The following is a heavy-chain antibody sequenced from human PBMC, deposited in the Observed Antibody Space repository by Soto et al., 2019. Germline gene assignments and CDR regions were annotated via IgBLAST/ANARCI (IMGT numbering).Heavy chain of an antibody. D-gene: IGHD3-3*01. CDR3: ARRFLEAANSYNWFDP. Sequence: QVQLVQSGAEVKKPGSSVKVSCKASGGTFSSYAISWVRQAPGQGLEWMGGIIPIFGTANYAQKFQGRVTITADKSTSTAYMELSSLRSEDTAVYYCARRFLEAANSYNWFDPWGQGTLVTVSS. CDR1: GGTFSSYA. V-gene: IGHV1-69*06. J-gene: IGHJ5*02. CDR2: IIPIFGTA.